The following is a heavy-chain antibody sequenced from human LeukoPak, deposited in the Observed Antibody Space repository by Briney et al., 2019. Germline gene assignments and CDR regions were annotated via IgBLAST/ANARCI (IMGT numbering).Heavy chain of an antibody. J-gene: IGHJ4*02. CDR1: GFAVSRNY. Sequence: PGGSLRLSCAASGFAVSRNYMSWVRQAPGKGLEWVSYISISGSTIYYADSVKGRFTISRDNAKNSLYLQMNSLRAEDTAVYYCARVIRSYYDSSGYAGDYWGQGTLVTVSS. CDR2: ISISGSTI. D-gene: IGHD3-22*01. CDR3: ARVIRSYYDSSGYAGDY. V-gene: IGHV3-11*04.